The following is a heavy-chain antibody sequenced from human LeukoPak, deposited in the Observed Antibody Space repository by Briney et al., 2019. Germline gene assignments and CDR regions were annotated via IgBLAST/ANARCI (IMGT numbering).Heavy chain of an antibody. J-gene: IGHJ4*02. V-gene: IGHV3-23*01. Sequence: PGGSLRLSCAASGFTFSSYAMSWVRQALGKGLEWVSAISGSGGSTYYADSVKGRFTISRDNSKNTLYLQMNSLRAEDTAVYYCATLRLQLLDYWGQGTLVTVSS. D-gene: IGHD5-24*01. CDR3: ATLRLQLLDY. CDR2: ISGSGGST. CDR1: GFTFSSYA.